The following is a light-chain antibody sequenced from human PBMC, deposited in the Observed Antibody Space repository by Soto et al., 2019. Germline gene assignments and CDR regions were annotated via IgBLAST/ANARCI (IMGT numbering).Light chain of an antibody. J-gene: IGLJ2*01. CDR3: QSYDSSLSGVV. CDR2: GNI. CDR1: SSNIGAGYE. V-gene: IGLV1-40*01. Sequence: QPVLTQPPSVSGAPGQRVTISYTGSSSNIGAGYEVHWYQQLPGTAPKLLIYGNIYRPSGVPDRFSGSKSGTSVSLAITGLQAEDEADYHCQSYDSSLSGVVFGGGTKLTVL.